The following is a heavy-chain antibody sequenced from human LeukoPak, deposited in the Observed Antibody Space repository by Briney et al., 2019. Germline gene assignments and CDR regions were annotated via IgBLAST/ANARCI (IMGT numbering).Heavy chain of an antibody. CDR2: ISGSGGST. CDR3: ANEYYYYYYMDV. V-gene: IGHV3-23*01. CDR1: GFTFSSYA. Sequence: GGSLRLSCAASGFTFSSYAMSWVRQAPGEGLEWVSAISGSGGSTYYADSVKGRFTISRDNSKNTLYLQMNSLRAEDTAVYYCANEYYYYYYMDVWGKGTTVTVSS. J-gene: IGHJ6*03.